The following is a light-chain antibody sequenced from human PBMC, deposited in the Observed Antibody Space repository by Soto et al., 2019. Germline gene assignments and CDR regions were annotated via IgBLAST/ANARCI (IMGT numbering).Light chain of an antibody. Sequence: EIVMTQSPATLSVSPGERATLSCRASLSVYNNFAWYQQKPGQAPRLLIYGASSRATGIPARFSGSGSGTEFTLTISSLQSEDFAVYYCQQYNNWPLTFGGGTKVEIK. J-gene: IGKJ4*01. V-gene: IGKV3-15*01. CDR3: QQYNNWPLT. CDR1: LSVYNN. CDR2: GAS.